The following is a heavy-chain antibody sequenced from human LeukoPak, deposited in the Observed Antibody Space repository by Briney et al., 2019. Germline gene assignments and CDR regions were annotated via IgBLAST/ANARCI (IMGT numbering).Heavy chain of an antibody. Sequence: GGSLRLSCAASGFTFSSYGMHWVRQAPGKGLEWVAVISYDGSNKYYADSVKGRFTISRDNSKNTLYLQMNSLRAEDTAVYYCAKFQEGIVLADYWGQGTLVTVSS. D-gene: IGHD2-8*01. J-gene: IGHJ4*02. V-gene: IGHV3-30*18. CDR3: AKFQEGIVLADY. CDR2: ISYDGSNK. CDR1: GFTFSSYG.